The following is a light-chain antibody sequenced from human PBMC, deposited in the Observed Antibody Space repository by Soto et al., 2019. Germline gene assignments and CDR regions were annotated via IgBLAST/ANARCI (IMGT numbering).Light chain of an antibody. CDR3: QSYDSSLNGRV. CDR2: GNS. J-gene: IGLJ1*01. V-gene: IGLV1-40*01. Sequence: QSVLTQPPSVSGAPGQRVTISCTGSSSNIGAGYDVHWYQQLPGTAPKLLIYGNSNRPSGVPDRFSGSKSGTSASLAITGFQAEDEADYYCQSYDSSLNGRVFGTGTMLTVL. CDR1: SSNIGAGYD.